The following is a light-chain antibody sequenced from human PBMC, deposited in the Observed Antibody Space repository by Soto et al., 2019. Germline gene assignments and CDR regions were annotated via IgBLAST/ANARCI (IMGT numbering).Light chain of an antibody. CDR1: QSFSSTY. CDR3: QQLNSYPIT. V-gene: IGKV3-20*01. CDR2: GAS. Sequence: EIVLTQSPGTLSLSPGERATLSCMASQSFSSTYLAWYQQKPGQAPRLLIYGASSRATGIPDRFSGGGSGTDFTLTINSLQPEHLATYYCQQLNSYPITFGQGTRLEIK. J-gene: IGKJ5*01.